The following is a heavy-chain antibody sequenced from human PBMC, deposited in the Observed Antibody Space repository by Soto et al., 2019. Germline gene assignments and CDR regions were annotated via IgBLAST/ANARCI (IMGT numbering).Heavy chain of an antibody. CDR1: GGSISSADYY. V-gene: IGHV4-30-4*01. CDR2: IYYSGTT. CDR3: ARLVPTTIHDS. D-gene: IGHD1-26*01. J-gene: IGHJ4*02. Sequence: PSETLSLTCTVSGGSISSADYYWIWIRQPPGKGLEWIGYIYYSGTTYYNPSLKSRVSISDDTSKNQFSLQLSSVTAADTAVYFCARLVPTTIHDSWGQGVLVTVSS.